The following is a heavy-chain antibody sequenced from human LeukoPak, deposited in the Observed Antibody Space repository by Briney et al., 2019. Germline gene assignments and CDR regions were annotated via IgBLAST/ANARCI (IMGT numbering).Heavy chain of an antibody. CDR3: ARHWGQLRFLEWPGVDY. D-gene: IGHD3-3*01. J-gene: IGHJ4*02. CDR2: IYPGDSDT. Sequence: GESLKISCKGSGYSFTSYWIGWVRQMPGKGLEWMRIIYPGDSDTRYSPSFQGQVTISADKSISTAYLQWSSLKASDTAMYYCARHWGQLRFLEWPGVDYWGQGTLVTVSS. V-gene: IGHV5-51*01. CDR1: GYSFTSYW.